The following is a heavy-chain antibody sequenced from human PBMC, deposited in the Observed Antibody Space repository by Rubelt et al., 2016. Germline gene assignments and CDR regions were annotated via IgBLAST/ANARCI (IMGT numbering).Heavy chain of an antibody. CDR1: GYTFTSYG. CDR3: ARDSGSPRGGGHDY. J-gene: IGHJ4*02. D-gene: IGHD1-26*01. V-gene: IGHV1-18*01. Sequence: QVQLVQSGAEVKKPGASVKVSCKASGYTFTSYGISWVRQAPGQGLEWMGWISAYNGDTNYAQKLRGGVTMTTESSTSTAYMGLGSLGSEDTAVYYWARDSGSPRGGGHDYWGQGTLVTVSS. CDR2: ISAYNGDT.